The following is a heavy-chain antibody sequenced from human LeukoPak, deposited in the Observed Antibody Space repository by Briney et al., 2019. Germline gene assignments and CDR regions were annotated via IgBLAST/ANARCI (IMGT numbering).Heavy chain of an antibody. V-gene: IGHV3-64D*09. CDR3: ALSGYGERDH. Sequence: GGSLRLSCSASGFTFSRYAMHWVRQAPGKGLEYVSGINDNGGRTHYGDSVKGRFSISRDNSKNTLHLQMSTLRAEDTAVYYCALSGYGERDHWGQGSLVTVSS. D-gene: IGHD5-12*01. J-gene: IGHJ4*02. CDR2: INDNGGRT. CDR1: GFTFSRYA.